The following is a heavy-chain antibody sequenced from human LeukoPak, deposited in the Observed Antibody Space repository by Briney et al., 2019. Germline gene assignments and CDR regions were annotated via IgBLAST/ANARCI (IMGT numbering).Heavy chain of an antibody. CDR2: ISAYNGNT. J-gene: IGHJ5*02. V-gene: IGHV1-18*04. D-gene: IGHD3-3*01. CDR3: AREYYDFWSGYYSWFDP. CDR1: GYTFTGYY. Sequence: ASVKVSRKASGYTFTGYYMHWVRQAPGQGLEWMGWISAYNGNTNYAQKLQGRVTMTTDTSTSTAYMELRSLRSDDTAVYYCAREYYDFWSGYYSWFDPWGQGTLVTVSS.